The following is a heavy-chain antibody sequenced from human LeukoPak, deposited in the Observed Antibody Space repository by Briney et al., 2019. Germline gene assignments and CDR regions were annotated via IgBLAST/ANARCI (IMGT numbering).Heavy chain of an antibody. D-gene: IGHD5-24*01. Sequence: SETLSLTCTVSGGSIRNYYWRWIRQTPGKGLEYIGYIYSSGNTDYNPSLKSRVTISVDTSKNQFSLKLSSVTAADTAVYYCARGGYNPFDYWGQGTLVTVSS. CDR1: GGSIRNYY. CDR2: IYSSGNT. J-gene: IGHJ4*02. CDR3: ARGGYNPFDY. V-gene: IGHV4-4*09.